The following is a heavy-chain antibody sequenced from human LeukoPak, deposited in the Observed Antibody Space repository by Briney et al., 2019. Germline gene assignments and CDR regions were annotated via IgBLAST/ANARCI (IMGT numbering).Heavy chain of an antibody. CDR2: INPSDGST. Sequence: ASGKLSCKASGYTFTIYYMHWVRQAPGQGGEWMGIINPSDGSTSYVQKCQGRVTMTRDMSTSTVYMELSSLRCEDTAVYYCARGPQVYDIRDSAAAKIDYWGQGTLVTVSS. CDR3: ARGPQVYDIRDSAAAKIDY. V-gene: IGHV1-46*01. CDR1: GYTFTIYY. J-gene: IGHJ4*02. D-gene: IGHD3-16*01.